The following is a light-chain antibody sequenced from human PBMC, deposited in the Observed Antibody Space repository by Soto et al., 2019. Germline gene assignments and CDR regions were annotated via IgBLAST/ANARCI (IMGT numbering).Light chain of an antibody. CDR2: EVS. CDR1: SSDVGGYNF. CDR3: SSYAGGNNLV. J-gene: IGLJ2*01. V-gene: IGLV2-8*01. Sequence: QSALTQPPSASGSPGQSVTVSCTGTSSDVGGYNFVSWYQQHPGKAPKLMIYEVSQRPSGVPDRFSGPKSGNTASLTVSGLQADDEGDYYCSSYAGGNNLVFGGGTKLTVL.